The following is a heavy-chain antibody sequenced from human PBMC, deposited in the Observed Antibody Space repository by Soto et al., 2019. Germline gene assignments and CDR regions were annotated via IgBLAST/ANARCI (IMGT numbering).Heavy chain of an antibody. CDR3: ARKDKSGYFNWFDP. CDR2: IFPSDSDT. D-gene: IGHD3-22*01. J-gene: IGHJ5*02. Sequence: GESLKISCRTSGYKFPSSWIAWVRQLPGKGLEWMGIIFPSDSDTRYSPSFQGQVTISADRSTSTVFLQWASLKASDTAVYFCARKDKSGYFNWFDPWGQGTLVTVSS. V-gene: IGHV5-51*01. CDR1: GYKFPSSW.